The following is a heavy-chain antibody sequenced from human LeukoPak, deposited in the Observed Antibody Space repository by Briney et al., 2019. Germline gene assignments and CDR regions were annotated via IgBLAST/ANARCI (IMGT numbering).Heavy chain of an antibody. CDR1: GFTFSSYG. CDR3: ARELKDYDILTGWSLGP. Sequence: QPGGSLRLSCAASGFTFSSYGMHWVRQAPGKGLEWVAVIWYDGSNKYYADSVKGRFTISRDNSKNTLYLQMNSLRAEDTAVYYCARELKDYDILTGWSLGPWRQGTLVTVPS. CDR2: IWYDGSNK. J-gene: IGHJ5*02. V-gene: IGHV3-33*01. D-gene: IGHD3-9*01.